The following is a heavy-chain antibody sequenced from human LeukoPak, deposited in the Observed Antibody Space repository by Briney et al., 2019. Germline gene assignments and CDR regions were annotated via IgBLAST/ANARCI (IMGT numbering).Heavy chain of an antibody. Sequence: GGSLRLSCAASGFTFDDYAMHWVRQVPGKGLEWVSGISWNSGSIGYAASVKGRFSISRDNAKNSLFLQMNSLRLEDTAVYFCTRLPRKYYYGSGSYSDSWGQGTLVIVSS. V-gene: IGHV3-9*01. CDR1: GFTFDDYA. D-gene: IGHD3-10*01. CDR3: TRLPRKYYYGSGSYSDS. J-gene: IGHJ4*02. CDR2: ISWNSGSI.